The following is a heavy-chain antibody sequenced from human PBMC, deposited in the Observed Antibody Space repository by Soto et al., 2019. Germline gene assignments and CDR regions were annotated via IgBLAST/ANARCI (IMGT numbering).Heavy chain of an antibody. Sequence: QVQLVQYGAEVKKPGSSVKVSCKASGGSFRREAINWVRQAPGQGPEWMGGILPFFGTADYAQKFQGSVTLTAAVSTTTVYMWLSSLRFEDTDVYYCARGREFGGNSDAFDVWGQGTMVIVSS. CDR3: ARGREFGGNSDAFDV. CDR2: ILPFFGTA. V-gene: IGHV1-69*12. J-gene: IGHJ3*01. CDR1: GGSFRREA. D-gene: IGHD2-15*01.